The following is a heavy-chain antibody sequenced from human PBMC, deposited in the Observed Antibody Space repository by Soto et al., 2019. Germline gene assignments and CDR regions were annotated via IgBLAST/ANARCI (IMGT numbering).Heavy chain of an antibody. J-gene: IGHJ6*02. CDR1: GGSIIGGAYY. CDR2: IYYSGDT. D-gene: IGHD2-15*01. Sequence: SETLSLTCTVSGGSIIGGAYYWSWIRQPPGKGLEWLGYIYYSGDTSYSPSLKSRVTIAIDTSKNQFSLKLSSVTAADTAVYYCAREGALLVGGNADYYSTMDVWGQGTTVTVSS. CDR3: AREGALLVGGNADYYSTMDV. V-gene: IGHV4-30-4*08.